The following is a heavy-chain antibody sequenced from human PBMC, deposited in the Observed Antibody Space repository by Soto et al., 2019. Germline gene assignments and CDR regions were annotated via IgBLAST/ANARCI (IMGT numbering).Heavy chain of an antibody. V-gene: IGHV4-31*03. CDR3: ARSVFP. CDR1: GGSISSGGYY. J-gene: IGHJ5*02. CDR2: IYYFGST. Sequence: QVQLQESGPGLVKPSQTLSLTCTVSGGSISSGGYYWNWIRQHPGKGLEWIGYIYYFGSTYYNPSLKGRVTKPQDRFRTQFSLKLSSVTAADTAVYYCARSVFPWGQGTLVTVSS.